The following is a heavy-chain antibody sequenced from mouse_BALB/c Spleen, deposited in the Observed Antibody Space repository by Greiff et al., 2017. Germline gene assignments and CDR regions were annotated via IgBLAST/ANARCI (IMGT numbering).Heavy chain of an antibody. CDR1: GFTFSSYA. CDR3: AREGYGSSDYAMDY. D-gene: IGHD1-1*01. Sequence: EVMLVESGGGLVKPGGSLKLSCAASGFTFSSYAMSWVRQSPEKRLEWVAEISSGGSYTYYPDTVTGRFTISRDNAKNTLYLEMSSLRSEDTAMYYCAREGYGSSDYAMDYWGQGTSVTVSS. J-gene: IGHJ4*01. V-gene: IGHV5-9-4*01. CDR2: ISSGGSYT.